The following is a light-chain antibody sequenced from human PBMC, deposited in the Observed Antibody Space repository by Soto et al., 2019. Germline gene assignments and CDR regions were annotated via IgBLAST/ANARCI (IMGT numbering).Light chain of an antibody. CDR2: DVN. V-gene: IGLV2-14*03. CDR1: SSDIGACTF. J-gene: IGLJ1*01. CDR3: SSYTSRSTHV. Sequence: QSALTQPASVSGSPGQSINISSTGTSSDIGACTFVSWYQQHPGKVPKLMIFDVNRRPSGVSDRFSGSKSGNTASLTISGLQAEDEGDYYCSSYTSRSTHVFGSGTKLTVL.